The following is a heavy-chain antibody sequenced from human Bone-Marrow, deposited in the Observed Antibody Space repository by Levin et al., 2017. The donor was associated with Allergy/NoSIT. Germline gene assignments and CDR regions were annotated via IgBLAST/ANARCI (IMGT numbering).Heavy chain of an antibody. D-gene: IGHD6-6*01. CDR3: ARGGWAARPDYYYYYMDV. CDR2: INPNSGGT. V-gene: IGHV1-2*06. Sequence: ASVKVSCKASGYTFTGYYMHWVRQAPGQGLEWMGRINPNSGGTNYAQKFQGRVTMTRDTSISTAYMELSRLRSDDTAVYYCARGGWAARPDYYYYYMDVWGKGTTVTVSS. J-gene: IGHJ6*03. CDR1: GYTFTGYY.